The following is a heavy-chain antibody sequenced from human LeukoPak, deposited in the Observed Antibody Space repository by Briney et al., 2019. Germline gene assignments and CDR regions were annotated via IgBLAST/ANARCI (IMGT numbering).Heavy chain of an antibody. CDR3: ARGYCSSTSCWNYFDY. J-gene: IGHJ4*02. D-gene: IGHD2-2*01. Sequence: PSETLSLTCAVYGGSFSGYYWSWIRQPPGKGLEWIGEINHSGSTSYNPSLKSRVTISVDTSKNQFSLKLSSVTAADTAVYYCARGYCSSTSCWNYFDYWGQGTLVTVSS. CDR1: GGSFSGYY. CDR2: INHSGST. V-gene: IGHV4-34*01.